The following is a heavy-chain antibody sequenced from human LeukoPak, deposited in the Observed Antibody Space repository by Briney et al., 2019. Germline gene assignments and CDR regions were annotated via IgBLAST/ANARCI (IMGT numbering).Heavy chain of an antibody. D-gene: IGHD3-9*01. J-gene: IGHJ4*02. V-gene: IGHV1-69*06. CDR3: ARDTRGFDWLLYGFDY. Sequence: SVKVSCKASGGTFSSYAISWVRQAPGQGLEWMGGIIPIFGTASYAQKFQGRVTITADKSTSTAYMELSSLRSEDTAVYYCARDTRGFDWLLYGFDYWGQGTLVTVSS. CDR2: IIPIFGTA. CDR1: GGTFSSYA.